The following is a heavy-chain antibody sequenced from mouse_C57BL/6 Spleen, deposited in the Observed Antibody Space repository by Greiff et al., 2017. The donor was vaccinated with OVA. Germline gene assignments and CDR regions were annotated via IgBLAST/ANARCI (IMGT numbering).Heavy chain of an antibody. CDR3: ARLDYGNYFDY. D-gene: IGHD2-1*01. CDR2: IDPSDSYT. Sequence: VQLQQPGAELVMPGASVKLSCKASGYTFTSYWMHWVKQRPGQGLEWIGEIDPSDSYTNYNQKFKGKSTLTVDKSSSTAYMQLSSLTSEDSAVYYCARLDYGNYFDYWGQGTTLTVSS. V-gene: IGHV1-69*01. J-gene: IGHJ2*01. CDR1: GYTFTSYW.